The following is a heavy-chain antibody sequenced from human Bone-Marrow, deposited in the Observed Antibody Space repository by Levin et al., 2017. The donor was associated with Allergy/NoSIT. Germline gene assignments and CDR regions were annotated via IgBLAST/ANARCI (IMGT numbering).Heavy chain of an antibody. V-gene: IGHV4-59*01. CDR2: VQNSGST. J-gene: IGHJ3*02. CDR1: GGYISNSY. Sequence: SQTLSLTCNVSGGYISNSYWSWIRQTPEKGLEWIGFVQNSGSTSYNPSLESRVTISVDTSNNQFSLKLSSVTAADTAVYFCARDVYDTSDYYQGTFDIWGHGTMVTVSS. CDR3: ARDVYDTSDYYQGTFDI. D-gene: IGHD3-22*01.